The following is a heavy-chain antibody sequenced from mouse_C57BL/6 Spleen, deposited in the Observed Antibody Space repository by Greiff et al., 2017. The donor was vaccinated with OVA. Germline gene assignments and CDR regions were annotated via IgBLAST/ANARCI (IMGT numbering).Heavy chain of an antibody. J-gene: IGHJ2*01. D-gene: IGHD1-1*01. V-gene: IGHV1-64*01. CDR2: IHPNSGST. CDR3: TTLYYYGSSYHSAISISKNPLDY. Sequence: QVQLQQPGAELVKPGASVKLSCKASGYTFTSYWMHWVKQRPGQGLEWIGMIHPNSGSTNYNEKFKSKATLTVDKSSSTAYMQLSSLTSEDSAVYYCTTLYYYGSSYHSAISISKNPLDYWGQGTTLTVSS. CDR1: GYTFTSYW.